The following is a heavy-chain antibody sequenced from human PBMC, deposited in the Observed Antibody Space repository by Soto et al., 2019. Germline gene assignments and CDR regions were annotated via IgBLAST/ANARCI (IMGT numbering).Heavy chain of an antibody. CDR1: GYTFTSYA. D-gene: IGHD1-26*01. CDR2: INAGNGNT. V-gene: IGHV1-3*01. CDR3: ARDVGVTGG. J-gene: IGHJ4*02. Sequence: QVQLVQSGAEVKKPGASVKVSCKASGYTFTSYAMHWVRQAPGQRLEWMGWINAGNGNTKYSRKFQGRVTITRDTCASTAYMELSSLRSEDTAVYYCARDVGVTGGWGQGTLVTVSS.